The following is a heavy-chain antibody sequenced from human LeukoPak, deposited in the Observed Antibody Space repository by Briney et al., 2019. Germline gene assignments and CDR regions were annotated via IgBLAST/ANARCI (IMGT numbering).Heavy chain of an antibody. CDR2: FDPEDGDT. Sequence: ASVKVSCKVPGYTLTELSMHWVRQAPGKGLEWMGGFDPEDGDTSYDQKFKGRVTMTEDTSTDTAYMELSSLRSEDTAVYYCATTGDSSGWYDYWGQGTLVTVSS. J-gene: IGHJ4*02. D-gene: IGHD6-19*01. CDR1: GYTLTELS. CDR3: ATTGDSSGWYDY. V-gene: IGHV1-24*01.